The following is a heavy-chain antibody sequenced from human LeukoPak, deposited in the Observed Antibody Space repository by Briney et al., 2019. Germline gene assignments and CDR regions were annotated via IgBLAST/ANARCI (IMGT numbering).Heavy chain of an antibody. Sequence: GGSLRLSCATSGFTFSRLGMQWVRQAPGKGLEWVAVIHNDGTMGQYADSVKGRFTISKDFSRNTLHLQMHSLRDDDTAVYYCAKEGDEFRGYLDVWGKGTTVTVSS. CDR1: GFTFSRLG. CDR2: IHNDGTMG. J-gene: IGHJ6*04. D-gene: IGHD5-12*01. CDR3: AKEGDEFRGYLDV. V-gene: IGHV3-30*02.